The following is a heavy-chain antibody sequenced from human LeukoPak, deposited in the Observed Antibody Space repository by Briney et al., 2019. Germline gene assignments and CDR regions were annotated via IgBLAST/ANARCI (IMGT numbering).Heavy chain of an antibody. J-gene: IGHJ4*02. CDR2: ISAYNGNT. D-gene: IGHD4-17*01. CDR3: ARGSSSYADYNTLDY. V-gene: IGHV1-18*01. CDR1: GNTFTRYG. Sequence: ASVKVSCKAFGNTFTRYGISWVRQAPGQGLEWMGWISAYNGNTDYAQKLQGRLTMTTDTSTSTAYMDLRSLRSDDTAFYYCARGSSSYADYNTLDYWGQGTLVTVSS.